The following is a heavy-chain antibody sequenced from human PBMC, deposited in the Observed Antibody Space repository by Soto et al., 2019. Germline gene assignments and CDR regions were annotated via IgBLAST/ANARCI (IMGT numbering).Heavy chain of an antibody. Sequence: SVKVSCKASGGTFSSYAISWVRQAPGQGLEWMGGIIPIFGTANYAQKFQGRVTITADESTSTAYMELSSLRSEDTAVYYCARDGPIHYYDSSGYTYNWFDPWGQGTLVTVS. CDR3: ARDGPIHYYDSSGYTYNWFDP. V-gene: IGHV1-69*13. CDR1: GGTFSSYA. CDR2: IIPIFGTA. J-gene: IGHJ5*02. D-gene: IGHD3-22*01.